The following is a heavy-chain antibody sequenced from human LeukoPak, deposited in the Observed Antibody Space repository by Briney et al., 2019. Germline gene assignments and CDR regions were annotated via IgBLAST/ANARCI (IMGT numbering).Heavy chain of an antibody. Sequence: PGGSLRLSCAASGFTFSSYGMHWVRQAPGKGLDWVAVISYDGSNKYYADSVKGRFTISRDNSKNTLYLQMNSLRAEDTAVYYCAKASPHSSGYAFDYWGQGTLVTVSS. CDR1: GFTFSSYG. D-gene: IGHD6-19*01. CDR3: AKASPHSSGYAFDY. J-gene: IGHJ4*02. CDR2: ISYDGSNK. V-gene: IGHV3-30*18.